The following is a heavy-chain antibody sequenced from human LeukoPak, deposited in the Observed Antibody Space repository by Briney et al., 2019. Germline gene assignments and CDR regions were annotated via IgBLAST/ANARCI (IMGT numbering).Heavy chain of an antibody. CDR2: INAGNGNT. V-gene: IGHV1-3*01. CDR3: ARDYYGSGSYFDL. J-gene: IGHJ2*01. D-gene: IGHD3-10*01. CDR1: GYTFTSYA. Sequence: ASVKVSCKASGYTFTSYAMHWVRQAPGQRLEWMGRINAGNGNTKYSQKFQGRVTITRDTSASTAYMELSSLRSEVTAVYYCARDYYGSGSYFDLWGRGTLVTVSS.